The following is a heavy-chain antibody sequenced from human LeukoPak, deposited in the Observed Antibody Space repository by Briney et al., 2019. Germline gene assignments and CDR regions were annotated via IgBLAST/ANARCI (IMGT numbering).Heavy chain of an antibody. CDR2: ISTTSSYR. CDR3: ARACGGDCYLSDY. J-gene: IGHJ4*02. CDR1: GFTFSSYS. Sequence: GGSLRLSCAAPGFTFSSYSMNWVRQAPGKGLEWVSSISTTSSYRYYADSVKGRFTISRDNAKNSLYLQMNSLRAEDTAVYYCARACGGDCYLSDYWGQGTLVTVSS. V-gene: IGHV3-21*01. D-gene: IGHD2-21*02.